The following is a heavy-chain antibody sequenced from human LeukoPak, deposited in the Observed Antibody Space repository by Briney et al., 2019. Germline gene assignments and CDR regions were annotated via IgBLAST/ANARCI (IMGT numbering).Heavy chain of an antibody. D-gene: IGHD5-12*01. CDR2: MYPGDSDT. V-gene: IGHV5-51*01. CDR1: GYSFTSYW. Sequence: GESLKISCKGSGYSFTSYWIGWVRQMPGKGLEWVGLMYPGDSDTRYSPSFQGQVTISADKSISTAYLQWSSLKASNTAVYYCARQDTKSYDGNYYYDGLDVCGQGTTVTVSS. J-gene: IGHJ6*02. CDR3: ARQDTKSYDGNYYYDGLDV.